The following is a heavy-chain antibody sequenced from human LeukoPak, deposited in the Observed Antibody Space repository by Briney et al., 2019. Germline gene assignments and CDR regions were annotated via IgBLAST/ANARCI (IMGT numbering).Heavy chain of an antibody. D-gene: IGHD5-18*01. V-gene: IGHV1-69*13. CDR2: IIPIFGTA. CDR3: ASGTDTAMGDYGMDV. Sequence: GASVKVSCKASGGTFSSYAISWVRQAPGQGLEWMGGIIPIFGTANYAQKFQGRVTITADESTSTAYMELSSLRSEDTAVYYCASGTDTAMGDYGMDVWGKGTTVTVSS. J-gene: IGHJ6*04. CDR1: GGTFSSYA.